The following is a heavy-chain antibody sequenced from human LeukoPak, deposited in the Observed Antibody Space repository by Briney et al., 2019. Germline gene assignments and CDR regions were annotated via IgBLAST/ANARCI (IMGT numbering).Heavy chain of an antibody. Sequence: GGSLRLSCAASGFTFSSYAMSWVRQPPGKGLEWVSAISGSGGSTYYADSVKGRFTISRDNSKNTLYLQMNSLRAEDTAVYYCAKDQGGSYYDSSGYYLAPLDYWGQGTLVTVSS. CDR2: ISGSGGST. V-gene: IGHV3-23*01. CDR1: GFTFSSYA. J-gene: IGHJ4*02. CDR3: AKDQGGSYYDSSGYYLAPLDY. D-gene: IGHD3-22*01.